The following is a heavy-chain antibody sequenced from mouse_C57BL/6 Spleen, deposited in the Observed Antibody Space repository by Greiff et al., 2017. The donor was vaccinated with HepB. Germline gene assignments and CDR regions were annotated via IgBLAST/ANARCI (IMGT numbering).Heavy chain of an antibody. CDR3: ARDAGDYLFAY. J-gene: IGHJ3*01. V-gene: IGHV5-4*01. D-gene: IGHD1-1*01. Sequence: EVQVVESGGGLVKPGGSLKLSCAASVFTFSSYAMSWVRQTPEKRLEWVATISDGGSYTYYPDNVKGRFTISRDNAKNNLYLQMSHLKSEDTAMYYCARDAGDYLFAYWGQGTLVTVSA. CDR1: VFTFSSYA. CDR2: ISDGGSYT.